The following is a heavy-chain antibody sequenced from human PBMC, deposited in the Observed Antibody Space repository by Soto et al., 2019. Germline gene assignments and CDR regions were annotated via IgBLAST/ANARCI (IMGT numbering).Heavy chain of an antibody. D-gene: IGHD1-1*01. Sequence: GGSLRLSCEASGFTFSDYWIHWVRQAPGKGLVWVSRINTDGTTTDYADSVKGRFSISRDNAKKTVFLQMNSLRDDDTAVYYCSRSSFRNDPDRYWGQGTLVTVSS. V-gene: IGHV3-74*01. CDR1: GFTFSDYW. CDR2: INTDGTTT. J-gene: IGHJ4*02. CDR3: SRSSFRNDPDRY.